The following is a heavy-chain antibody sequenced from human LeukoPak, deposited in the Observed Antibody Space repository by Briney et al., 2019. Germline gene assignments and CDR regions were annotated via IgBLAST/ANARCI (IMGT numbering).Heavy chain of an antibody. CDR3: ARGGPVYDFWSGYLYYYYYYMDV. Sequence: PGRSLRLSCAASGFTFSSYAMHWVRQAPGKGLEWVAVISYDGSNKYYADSVKGRFTISRDNSKNTLYLQMNSLRAEDTAVYYCARGGPVYDFWSGYLYYYYYYMDVWGKGTTVTVSS. CDR2: ISYDGSNK. J-gene: IGHJ6*03. V-gene: IGHV3-30*04. D-gene: IGHD3-3*01. CDR1: GFTFSSYA.